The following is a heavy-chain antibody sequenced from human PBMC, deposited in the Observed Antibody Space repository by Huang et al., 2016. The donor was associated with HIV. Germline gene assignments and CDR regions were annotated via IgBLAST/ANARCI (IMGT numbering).Heavy chain of an antibody. CDR3: ARDATKNPRGWFDP. CDR1: GGSLRGYY. V-gene: IGHV4-34*02. CDR2: MNHLGGP. Sequence: QVHLQQWGAGLLKSAETLSLTCAVYGGSLRGYYWSWLRQTPGQGLEWSGEMNHLGGPNYNPSLKRRVSISMDGSKKQFSLKVRSIADADTAVYFCARDATKNPRGWFDPWGQGTLVTVSS. D-gene: IGHD3-10*01. J-gene: IGHJ5*02.